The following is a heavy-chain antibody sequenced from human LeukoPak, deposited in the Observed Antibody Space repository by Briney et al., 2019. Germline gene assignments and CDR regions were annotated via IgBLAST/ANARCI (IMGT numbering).Heavy chain of an antibody. CDR1: GYSFTGYY. J-gene: IGHJ5*02. Sequence: ASVKVSCKASGYSFTGYYMHWVRRAPGQGLEWMGWVNPNNGGTNYAQKLQGRVTMTTDTSTSTAYMELRSLRSDDTAVYYCARVPPSEYNWFDPWGQGTLVTVSS. V-gene: IGHV1-2*02. CDR2: VNPNNGGT. CDR3: ARVPPSEYNWFDP.